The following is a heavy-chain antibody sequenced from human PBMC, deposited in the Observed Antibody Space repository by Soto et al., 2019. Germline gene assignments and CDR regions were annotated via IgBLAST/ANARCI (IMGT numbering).Heavy chain of an antibody. CDR3: ATAGSGGYDPVDY. Sequence: GGSLRLSCAASGFTFSSYAMSWVRQAPGKGLEWVSAISGSGGSTYYADSVKGRFTISRDDSKNTLYLQMNSLKTEDTAVYYCATAGSGGYDPVDYWGQGMLVTVSS. CDR1: GFTFSSYA. J-gene: IGHJ4*02. V-gene: IGHV3-23*01. D-gene: IGHD6-19*01. CDR2: ISGSGGST.